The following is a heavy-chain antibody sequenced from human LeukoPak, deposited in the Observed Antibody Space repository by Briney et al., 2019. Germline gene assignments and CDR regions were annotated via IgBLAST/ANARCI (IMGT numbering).Heavy chain of an antibody. J-gene: IGHJ4*02. D-gene: IGHD2-15*01. Sequence: ASVKVSCKASGYTFTSYDINWVRQATGQGLEWMGWMNPNSGNTGYAQRFQGRVTMTRNTSISTAYMELSSLRSEDTAVYYCARSTCSGGSCYSGYWGQGTLVTVSS. CDR3: ARSTCSGGSCYSGY. CDR2: MNPNSGNT. V-gene: IGHV1-8*01. CDR1: GYTFTSYD.